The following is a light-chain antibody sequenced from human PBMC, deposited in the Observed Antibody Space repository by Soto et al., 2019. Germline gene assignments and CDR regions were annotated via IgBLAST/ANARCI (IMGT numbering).Light chain of an antibody. CDR1: QSISSW. CDR2: KAS. Sequence: EIQMTQSPSTMYASVGDRVTITGRASQSISSWLAWYQQKPGKAHKLLIYKASSLESGAPSRFSGSGSGTEFTLTISILQPDDFATYNCQEYNSYPTFGGGTQVEIK. CDR3: QEYNSYPT. J-gene: IGKJ4*01. V-gene: IGKV1-5*03.